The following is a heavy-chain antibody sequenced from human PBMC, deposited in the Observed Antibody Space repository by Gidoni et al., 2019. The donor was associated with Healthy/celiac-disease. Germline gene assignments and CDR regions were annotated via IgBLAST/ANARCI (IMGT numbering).Heavy chain of an antibody. CDR2: ISSNGGST. Sequence: EVQLVESGGGLVQPGGSLRLSCSASGFTFRSYAMHWVRQAPGKGLEYVSAISSNGGSTYYADSVKGRFTISRDNSKNTLYLQMSSLRAEDTAVYYCVKDLPSGSYRAAGWFDPWGQGTLVTVSS. D-gene: IGHD1-26*01. J-gene: IGHJ5*02. V-gene: IGHV3-64D*06. CDR1: GFTFRSYA. CDR3: VKDLPSGSYRAAGWFDP.